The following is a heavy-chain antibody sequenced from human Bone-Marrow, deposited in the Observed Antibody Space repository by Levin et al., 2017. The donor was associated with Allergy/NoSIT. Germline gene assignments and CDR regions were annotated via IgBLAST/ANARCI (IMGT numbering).Heavy chain of an antibody. CDR2: IKQDGSEK. Sequence: GGSLRLSCAASGFTFSSYWMSWVRQAPGKGLEWVANIKQDGSEKYYVDSVKGRFTISRDNAKNSLYLQMNSLRAEDTAVYYCARDPVLVPAHNNDYGMDVWGQGTTVTVSS. D-gene: IGHD2-2*01. J-gene: IGHJ6*02. CDR3: ARDPVLVPAHNNDYGMDV. CDR1: GFTFSSYW. V-gene: IGHV3-7*01.